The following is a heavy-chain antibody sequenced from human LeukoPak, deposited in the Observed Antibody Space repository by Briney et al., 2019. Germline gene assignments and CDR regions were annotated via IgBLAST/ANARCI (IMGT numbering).Heavy chain of an antibody. Sequence: ASVKVSCKASGYTFTSYDINWVRQATGQGLEWMGWMNPNSGNTGYAQKFQGRLTMTRSSSISTAYMELSSLRSEDTAVYYCAGRIFGVDPPFDYWGQGTLVTVSS. V-gene: IGHV1-8*01. CDR1: GYTFTSYD. CDR3: AGRIFGVDPPFDY. D-gene: IGHD3-3*01. CDR2: MNPNSGNT. J-gene: IGHJ4*02.